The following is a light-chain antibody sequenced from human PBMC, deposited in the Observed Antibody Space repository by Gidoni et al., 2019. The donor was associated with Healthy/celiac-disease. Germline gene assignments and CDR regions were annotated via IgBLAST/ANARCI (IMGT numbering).Light chain of an antibody. CDR2: EVS. CDR1: SSDVGGYNY. J-gene: IGLJ2*01. CDR3: SSYTSSSTLEAV. Sequence: QSALTQPASVSGSPGQSITISCTGTSSDVGGYNYVSWYQQHPGKAPKLMIYEVSNRPSGVSNRFSGSKSGNTASLTISALQAEDEADYYCSSYTSSSTLEAVFGGGTKLTVL. V-gene: IGLV2-14*01.